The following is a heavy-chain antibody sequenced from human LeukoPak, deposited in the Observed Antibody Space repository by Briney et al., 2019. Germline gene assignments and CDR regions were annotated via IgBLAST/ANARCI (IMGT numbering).Heavy chain of an antibody. CDR2: ISAYNGNT. Sequence: ASVKVSCKASGYTFTSYGISWVRQAPGLGLEWMGWISAYNGNTNYAQKLQGRVTMTTDTSTSTAYMELRSLRSDDTAVYYCARDIVVVPAAVFAYWGQGTLVTVSS. J-gene: IGHJ4*02. CDR1: GYTFTSYG. CDR3: ARDIVVVPAAVFAY. D-gene: IGHD2-2*01. V-gene: IGHV1-18*04.